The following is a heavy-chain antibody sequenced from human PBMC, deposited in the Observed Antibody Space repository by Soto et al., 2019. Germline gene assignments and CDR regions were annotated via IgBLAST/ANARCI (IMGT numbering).Heavy chain of an antibody. CDR1: GFTFSSYS. D-gene: IGHD2-15*01. V-gene: IGHV3-48*02. Sequence: EVQLVESGGGLVQPGGSLRLSCAASGFTFSSYSLNWVRQAPGKGREWVSYISSSSSTIYYADSVKGRFTISRDNAKNSLYLQMNSLRDEDTAVYYCARSVVAATHYYYYYGMDVWGQGTTVTVSS. CDR3: ARSVVAATHYYYYYGMDV. J-gene: IGHJ6*02. CDR2: ISSSSSTI.